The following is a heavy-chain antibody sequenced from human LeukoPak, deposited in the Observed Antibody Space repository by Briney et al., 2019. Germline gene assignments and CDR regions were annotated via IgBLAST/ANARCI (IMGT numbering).Heavy chain of an antibody. CDR2: ISANNGNT. V-gene: IGHV1-18*01. CDR3: ARVGVVVPAAWFDP. J-gene: IGHJ5*02. CDR1: GYSFAIFG. D-gene: IGHD2-2*01. Sequence: GASGTVSCKASGYSFAIFGMSWVGQARGQGREWMGWISANNGNTKYAQNLQGRVTMTTDTSTSTAYMELRSLRSDDTAVYYCARVGVVVPAAWFDPWGQGTLVTVSS.